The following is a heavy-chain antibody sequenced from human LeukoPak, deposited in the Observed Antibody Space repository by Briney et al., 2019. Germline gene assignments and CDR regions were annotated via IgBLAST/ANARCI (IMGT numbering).Heavy chain of an antibody. CDR1: GFTFTTYW. CDR3: ARGMTGYSDY. Sequence: GGSLRLSCAASGFTFTTYWMTWVRQAPGKGLEWVSSINASGGSTYYADSVKGRFTISRDNAKNSLYLQMNSLRAEDTAVYYCARGMTGYSDYWGQGTLVTVSS. D-gene: IGHD3-9*01. J-gene: IGHJ4*02. V-gene: IGHV3-21*01. CDR2: INASGGST.